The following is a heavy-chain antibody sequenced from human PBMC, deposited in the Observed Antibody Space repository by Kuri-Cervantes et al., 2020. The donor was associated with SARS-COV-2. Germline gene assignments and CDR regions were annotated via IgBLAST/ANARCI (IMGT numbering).Heavy chain of an antibody. CDR2: IKQDGSEK. J-gene: IGHJ4*02. V-gene: IGHV3-7*02. Sequence: GESLKISCAASEFIFSSSWMSWVRQAPGKGLEWVANIKQDGSEKYYLDSVKGRFTISRDSSKNTLYLQMSSLRHEDTAVYFCAKFGALWELKSMGKLYFDYWGPGTLVTVSS. CDR3: AKFGALWELKSMGKLYFDY. CDR1: EFIFSSSW. D-gene: IGHD1-26*01.